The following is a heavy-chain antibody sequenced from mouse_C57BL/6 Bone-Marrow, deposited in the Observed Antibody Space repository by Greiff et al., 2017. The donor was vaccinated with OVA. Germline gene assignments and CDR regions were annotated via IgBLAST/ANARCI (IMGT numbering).Heavy chain of an antibody. CDR3: ARGDYDGSYFDY. CDR2: INPNNGGT. V-gene: IGHV1-26*01. CDR1: GYTFTDYY. D-gene: IGHD2-3*01. Sequence: EVQLQQSRPELVKPGASVKISCKASGYTFTDYYMNWVKQSHGKSLEWIGDINPNNGGTSYNQKFKGKATLTVDKSSSTAYMELRSLTSEDSAVYYCARGDYDGSYFDYWGQGTTLTVSS. J-gene: IGHJ2*01.